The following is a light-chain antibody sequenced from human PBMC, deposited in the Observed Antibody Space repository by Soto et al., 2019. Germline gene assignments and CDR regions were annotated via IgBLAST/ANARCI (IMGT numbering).Light chain of an antibody. V-gene: IGLV2-14*01. Sequence: QSVLTQPASVSGSPGRSITSSCTGTSSDVGGYNYVSWYQQHPGKAPKLMVYDVSNRPSGVSNRFSGSKSGNTASLTISGLQAEDEADYYCSSYTSSSTYVFGTGTKLTVL. J-gene: IGLJ1*01. CDR2: DVS. CDR3: SSYTSSSTYV. CDR1: SSDVGGYNY.